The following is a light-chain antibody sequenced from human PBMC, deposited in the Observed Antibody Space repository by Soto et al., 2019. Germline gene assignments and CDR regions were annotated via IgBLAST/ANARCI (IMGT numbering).Light chain of an antibody. J-gene: IGLJ1*01. CDR1: SSNIGSHA. CDR3: SSYAGSSNV. V-gene: IGLV1-44*01. CDR2: SHN. Sequence: QSVLTQPPSASGTPGQRVTISCSGSSSNIGSHAVNWYQQLPQTAPKLLIYSHNQRPSGVPDRFSGSKSGNTASLTVSGLQAEDEADYYCSSYAGSSNVFGTGTKVTVL.